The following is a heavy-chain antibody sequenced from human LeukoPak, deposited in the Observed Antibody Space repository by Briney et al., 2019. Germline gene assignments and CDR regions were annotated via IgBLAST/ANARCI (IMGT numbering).Heavy chain of an antibody. V-gene: IGHV3-53*01. CDR1: GFIVSSNY. J-gene: IGHJ4*02. CDR3: AREAVHSSSWHYYFDY. D-gene: IGHD6-13*01. Sequence: GGSLRLSCAASGFIVSSNYMSWVRQAPGKGLEWVSIIYSGGDTFYADSLKGRFTISRDNSKNTLYLQMNRLRADDTAVYYCAREAVHSSSWHYYFDYWGQGALVTVSS. CDR2: IYSGGDT.